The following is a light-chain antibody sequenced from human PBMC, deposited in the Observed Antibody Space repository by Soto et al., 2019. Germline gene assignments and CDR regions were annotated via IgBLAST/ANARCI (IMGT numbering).Light chain of an antibody. V-gene: IGKV1-39*01. Sequence: DIQMTQSPSSLSASVGDRATITCRASESINRHLNWYQQQPGKAPKLLIYAASSLQNGVPSRFRGGGSGTDFTLIITNLQPEDFATYYCQQSYTALSITFGQGTRLEIK. CDR3: QQSYTALSIT. CDR2: AAS. CDR1: ESINRH. J-gene: IGKJ5*01.